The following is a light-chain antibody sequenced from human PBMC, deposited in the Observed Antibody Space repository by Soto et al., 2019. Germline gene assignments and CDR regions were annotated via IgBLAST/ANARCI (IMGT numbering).Light chain of an antibody. CDR2: GAS. CDR1: QSVDTTF. Sequence: EIVLTQSPGSLSLSPGQRATLSCRASQSVDTTFFACYQNKPGQAPRLLIQGASKRATGIPDRFSGSWSGTYFTLIISRLEPEDFAVYYCQQYMSSVTFGQGTKVEIK. CDR3: QQYMSSVT. V-gene: IGKV3-20*01. J-gene: IGKJ1*01.